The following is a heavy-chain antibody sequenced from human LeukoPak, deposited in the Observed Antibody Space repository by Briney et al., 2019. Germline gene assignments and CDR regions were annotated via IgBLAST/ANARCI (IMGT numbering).Heavy chain of an antibody. D-gene: IGHD5-18*01. V-gene: IGHV3-30*18. CDR1: GFTFSSYG. Sequence: PGGSLRLSCAASGFTFSSYGMHWVRQAPGKGLEWVAVISYDGSNKYYADSVKGRFTISRDNSKNTLYPQMNSLRAEDTAVYYCAKEVGYSYGSDQYYFDYWGQGTLVTVSS. CDR2: ISYDGSNK. J-gene: IGHJ4*02. CDR3: AKEVGYSYGSDQYYFDY.